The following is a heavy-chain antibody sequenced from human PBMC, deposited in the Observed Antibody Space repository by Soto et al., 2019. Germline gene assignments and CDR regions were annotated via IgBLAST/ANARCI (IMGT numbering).Heavy chain of an antibody. CDR3: ASSGYSSRPNYYYYYMDV. Sequence: RASVKVSCKASGYTFTSYDINWVRQATGQGLEWMGWMNPNSGNTGYAQKFQGRVTVTRNTSISTAYMELSSLRSEDTAVYYCASSGYSSRPNYYYYYMDVWGKGTTVTVSS. J-gene: IGHJ6*03. CDR2: MNPNSGNT. D-gene: IGHD6-13*01. V-gene: IGHV1-8*01. CDR1: GYTFTSYD.